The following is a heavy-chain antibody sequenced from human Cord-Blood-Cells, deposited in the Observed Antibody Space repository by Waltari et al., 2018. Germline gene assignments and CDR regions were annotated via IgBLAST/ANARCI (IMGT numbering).Heavy chain of an antibody. CDR3: ARPYYDFWSGYYYFDY. Sequence: EVQLVESGGGLVKPGGSLRLSCAASGFTFSSYRLNWVRTAPGKGLEWVSSISSSSSYIYYADSVKGRFTISRDNAKNSLYLQMNSLRAEDTAVYYCARPYYDFWSGYYYFDYWGQGTLVTVSS. V-gene: IGHV3-21*01. J-gene: IGHJ4*02. D-gene: IGHD3-3*01. CDR2: ISSSSSYI. CDR1: GFTFSSYR.